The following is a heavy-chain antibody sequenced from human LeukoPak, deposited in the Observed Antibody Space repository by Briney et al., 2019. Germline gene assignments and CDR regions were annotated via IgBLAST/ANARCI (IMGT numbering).Heavy chain of an antibody. D-gene: IGHD2-2*01. CDR2: INHSGST. Sequence: SETLSLTCAVYGGSFSGYYWSWIRQPPGKGLEWIGEINHSGSTNYNPSLKSRVTISVDTSKNQFSLKLSSVTAADTAVYYCARDLLVVVPAASGYWGQGTLVTVSS. J-gene: IGHJ4*02. CDR1: GGSFSGYY. CDR3: ARDLLVVVPAASGY. V-gene: IGHV4-34*01.